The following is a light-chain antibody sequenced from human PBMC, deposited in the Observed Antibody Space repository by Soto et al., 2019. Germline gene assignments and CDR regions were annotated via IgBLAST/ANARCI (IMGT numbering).Light chain of an antibody. CDR3: QQFNTYPIT. CDR1: QDIRGA. Sequence: AIQLTQSPSSLSESVLDRVTITCRASQDIRGALAWYQQKPGKPPKLLIFDVSSLQSGVPSRFSGSGSGTDFTLTISSLQPEDFATYYCQQFNTYPITFGQGTRLEMK. J-gene: IGKJ5*01. V-gene: IGKV1-13*02. CDR2: DVS.